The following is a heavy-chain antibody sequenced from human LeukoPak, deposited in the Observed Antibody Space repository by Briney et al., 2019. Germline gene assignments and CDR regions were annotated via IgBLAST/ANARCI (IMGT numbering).Heavy chain of an antibody. CDR2: ISGSGGST. D-gene: IGHD3-22*01. Sequence: GASLRLSCAASGFTFSSYAMSWVRQAPGKGLEWVSAISGSGGSTYYADSVKGRFTTSRDNSKNTLYLQMNSLRAEDTAVYYCAKEMSSSGYYDALDYWGQGTLVTVSS. CDR1: GFTFSSYA. V-gene: IGHV3-23*01. J-gene: IGHJ4*02. CDR3: AKEMSSSGYYDALDY.